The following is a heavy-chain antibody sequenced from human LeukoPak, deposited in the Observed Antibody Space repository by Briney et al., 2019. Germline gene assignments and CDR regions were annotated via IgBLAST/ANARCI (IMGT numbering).Heavy chain of an antibody. Sequence: SETLSLTCAVYGGSFSGYYWSWIRQPPGKGLEWIGEINHSGNTNYNPSLKSRVTISVDTSKNQFSLKLSSVTAADTAVYYCARGLKNPGYNWGQGTLVTVSS. CDR3: ARGLKNPGYN. D-gene: IGHD6-13*01. J-gene: IGHJ4*02. CDR1: GGSFSGYY. V-gene: IGHV4-34*01. CDR2: INHSGNT.